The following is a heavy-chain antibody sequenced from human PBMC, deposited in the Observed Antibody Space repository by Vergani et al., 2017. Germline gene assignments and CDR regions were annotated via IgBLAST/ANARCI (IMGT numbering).Heavy chain of an antibody. D-gene: IGHD3-22*01. J-gene: IGHJ4*02. V-gene: IGHV4-59*01. Sequence: QVQLQESGPGLVKPSETLSLTCTVSGGPISSYYWSWIRQPPGKGPEWIGYIYYSGSTNYNPSLKSRVTISVDTSKNQFSLKLSSVTAADTAVYYCARGVSDYYDSSGYYGYWGQGTLVTVSS. CDR3: ARGVSDYYDSSGYYGY. CDR1: GGPISSYY. CDR2: IYYSGST.